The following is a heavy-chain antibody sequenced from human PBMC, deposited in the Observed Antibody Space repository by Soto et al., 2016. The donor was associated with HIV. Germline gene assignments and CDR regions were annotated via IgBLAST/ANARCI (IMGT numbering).Heavy chain of an antibody. J-gene: IGHJ5*02. CDR2: MNPHSGNT. Sequence: QVQLVQSGAEVKKPGASVKVSCKASGYTFSNYDINWVRQATGQGLEWMGWMNPHSGNTGYAQKFQGRVTITRNMSITTAYMQLSSLRSEDTAVYYCARGAYYGSGSRLFDPWGQGTLVTVSS. D-gene: IGHD3-10*01. V-gene: IGHV1-8*03. CDR1: GYTFSNYD. CDR3: ARGAYYGSGSRLFDP.